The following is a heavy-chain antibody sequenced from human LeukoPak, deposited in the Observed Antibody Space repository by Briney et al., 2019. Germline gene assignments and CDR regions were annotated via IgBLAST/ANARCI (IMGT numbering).Heavy chain of an antibody. Sequence: ASVKVSCKASGYTFTDYYMHWVRQAPGQGLEWMGWINPNSGGTDYVQKFQGRVTMTRDTSISTAYMELSRLRSDDTAVYYCVFRAAAAGINYWGQGTLVTVSS. D-gene: IGHD6-13*01. J-gene: IGHJ4*02. CDR3: VFRAAAAGINY. V-gene: IGHV1-2*02. CDR1: GYTFTDYY. CDR2: INPNSGGT.